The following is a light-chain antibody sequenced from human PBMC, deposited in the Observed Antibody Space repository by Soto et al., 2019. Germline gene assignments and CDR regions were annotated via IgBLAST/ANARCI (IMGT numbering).Light chain of an antibody. Sequence: QSVLTQPPSASGTPGQRVTISCSGSASNIGSNTVNWYQQLPGTAPKLLIYSNNQRPSGVPDRFSGSKSGTSASLAISGLQSEYEADYYCAAWDDSLTGPVLGGGTKLTVL. V-gene: IGLV1-44*01. CDR2: SNN. CDR3: AAWDDSLTGPV. CDR1: ASNIGSNT. J-gene: IGLJ2*01.